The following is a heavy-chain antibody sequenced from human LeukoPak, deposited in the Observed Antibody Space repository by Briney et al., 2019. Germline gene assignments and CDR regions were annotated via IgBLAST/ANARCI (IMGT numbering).Heavy chain of an antibody. V-gene: IGHV5-10-1*01. CDR3: ARRRGGSEDAFDI. D-gene: IGHD3-10*01. CDR2: IDPSDSYT. Sequence: GESLKISCKGSGYSFTSYWIGWVRQMPGKGLEWMGRIDPSDSYTNYSPSFQGHVTISADKSISTAYLQWSSLKASDTAMYYCARRRGGSEDAFDIWGQGTMVTVSS. CDR1: GYSFTSYW. J-gene: IGHJ3*02.